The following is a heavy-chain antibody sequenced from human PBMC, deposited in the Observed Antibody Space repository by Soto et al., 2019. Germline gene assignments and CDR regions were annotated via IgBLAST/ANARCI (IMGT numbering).Heavy chain of an antibody. CDR3: ARRYGYSFDY. V-gene: IGHV4-59*08. CDR1: GGSISSYY. CDR2: IYYSGNT. Sequence: QVQLQESGPGLVKPSETLSLTCTVSGGSISSYYWSWIRQPPGKGLEWIGYIYYSGNTNDNPSLKRRVTISVDTSKNQFSLKLSSVTAADTAVYYCARRYGYSFDYWGQGTLVTVSS. J-gene: IGHJ4*02. D-gene: IGHD1-1*01.